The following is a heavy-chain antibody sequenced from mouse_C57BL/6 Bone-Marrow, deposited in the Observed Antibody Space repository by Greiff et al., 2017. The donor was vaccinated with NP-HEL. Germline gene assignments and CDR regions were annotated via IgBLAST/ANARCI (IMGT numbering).Heavy chain of an antibody. D-gene: IGHD2-4*01. V-gene: IGHV1-81*01. CDR1: GYTFTSYG. CDR2: IYPRSGNT. J-gene: IGHJ2*01. Sequence: VKLMESGAELARPGASVKLSCKASGYTFTSYGISWVKQRTGQGLEWIGEIYPRSGNTYYNEKFKGKATLTADKSSSTAYMELRSLTSEDSAVYFCARRGGLRRPYFDYWGQGTTLTVSS. CDR3: ARRGGLRRPYFDY.